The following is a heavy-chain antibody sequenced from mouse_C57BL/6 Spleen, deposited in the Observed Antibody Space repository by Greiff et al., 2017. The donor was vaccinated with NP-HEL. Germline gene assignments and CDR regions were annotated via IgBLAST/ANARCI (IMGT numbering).Heavy chain of an antibody. D-gene: IGHD4-1*01. CDR3: TRWPLGRECYCDY. J-gene: IGHJ2*01. V-gene: IGHV1-15*01. CDR2: IDPETGGT. CDR1: GYTFTDYE. Sequence: VQLQQSGAELVRPGASVTLSCKASGYTFTDYEMHWVKQTPVHGLEWIGAIDPETGGTAYNQKFKGKAILTADKSSSTAYMELRSLTSEDSAVYYCTRWPLGRECYCDYWGQGTTLTVSS.